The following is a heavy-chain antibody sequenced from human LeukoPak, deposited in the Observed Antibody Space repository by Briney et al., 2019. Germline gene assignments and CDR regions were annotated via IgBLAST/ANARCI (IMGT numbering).Heavy chain of an antibody. CDR3: AKAQGCGGGCYSLDYYYSMDV. Sequence: PGGSLRLSCAASGFTFSSYAMSWVRQAPGKGLEWLSSISGSGGSTYYADSVKGRFTLSRDNSKHTLYLQMNSLRAEDRAVYYCAKAQGCGGGCYSLDYYYSMDVWGKGTTVTVSS. J-gene: IGHJ6*03. CDR1: GFTFSSYA. D-gene: IGHD2-21*01. V-gene: IGHV3-23*01. CDR2: ISGSGGST.